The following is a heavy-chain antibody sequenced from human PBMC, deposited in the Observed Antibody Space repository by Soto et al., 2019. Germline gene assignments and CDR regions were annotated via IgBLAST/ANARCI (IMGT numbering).Heavy chain of an antibody. J-gene: IGHJ6*02. D-gene: IGHD3-16*02. CDR3: ESGSHGTFGGVIAPLGDYYGMDV. V-gene: IGHV4-34*01. CDR1: GGSFSGDY. CDR2: INHSGST. Sequence: SETLSLTCAVYGGSFSGDYWSWIRQPPGKGLEWIGEINHSGSTNYNPSLKSRVTISVDTSKNQFSLKLSSVTAADTAVYYCESGSHGTFGGVIAPLGDYYGMDVWGQGTTVTVSS.